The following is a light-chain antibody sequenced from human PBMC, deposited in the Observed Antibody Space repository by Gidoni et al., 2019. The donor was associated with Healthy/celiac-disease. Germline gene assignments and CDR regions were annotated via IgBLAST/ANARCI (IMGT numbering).Light chain of an antibody. V-gene: IGLV2-14*01. CDR2: DVS. CDR1: SSEVGGYNY. J-gene: IGLJ2*01. Sequence: QSALTQPASVSGSTGQSITISCTGTSSEVGGYNYVSWYQQHPGKAPKLLIYDVSNRPSGVSNRFSGSKSGNTASLTISGLQAEDEADYYCSSYTSSSTPYVVFGGGTKLTVL. CDR3: SSYTSSSTPYVV.